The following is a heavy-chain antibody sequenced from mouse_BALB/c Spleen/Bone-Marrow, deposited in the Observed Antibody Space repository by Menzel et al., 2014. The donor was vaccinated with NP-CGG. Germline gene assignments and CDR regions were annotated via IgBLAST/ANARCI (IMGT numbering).Heavy chain of an antibody. V-gene: IGHV1-39*01. CDR1: GYSFTGYN. D-gene: IGHD1-1*02. CDR3: ARKAGYGSTWYFDV. Sequence: VQLQQSGPELEKPGASVKISCKASGYSFTGYNMNWVKQSNGKSFEWIGTIDPYYGGTSYNQKFKGKATLTVDKSSSTAYMQLKSLTSEDSAIYYCARKAGYGSTWYFDVWGAGTAVTVSS. CDR2: IDPYYGGT. J-gene: IGHJ1*01.